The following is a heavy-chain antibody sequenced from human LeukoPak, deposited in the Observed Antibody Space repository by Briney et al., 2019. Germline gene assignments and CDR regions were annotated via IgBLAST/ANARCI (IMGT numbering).Heavy chain of an antibody. CDR1: GFTFSSYA. CDR2: ISHDGSNK. V-gene: IGHV3-30-3*01. D-gene: IGHD2-2*01. J-gene: IGHJ6*02. CDR3: ARGMWSVPAASSLDYYYYGMDV. Sequence: GRSLRLSCAASGFTFSSYAMHWVRQAPGKGLEWVAVISHDGSNKYYADSVKGRFTISRDNSRNTLYLQMNSLRAEDTAVYYCARGMWSVPAASSLDYYYYGMDVWGQGTTVTVSS.